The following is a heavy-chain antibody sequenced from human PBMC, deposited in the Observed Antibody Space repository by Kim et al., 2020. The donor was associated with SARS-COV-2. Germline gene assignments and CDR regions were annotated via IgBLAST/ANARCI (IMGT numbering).Heavy chain of an antibody. CDR3: AKGAYGSGSYFIFDY. V-gene: IGHV3-23*03. CDR1: GFTFSSYA. Sequence: GGSLRLSCAASGFTFSSYAMSWVRQAPGKGLEWVSVIYSGGSSTYYADSVKGRFTISRDNSKNTLYLQMNSLRAEDTAVYYWAKGAYGSGSYFIFDYWGQGPLVTVS. CDR2: IYSGGSST. J-gene: IGHJ4*02. D-gene: IGHD3-10*01.